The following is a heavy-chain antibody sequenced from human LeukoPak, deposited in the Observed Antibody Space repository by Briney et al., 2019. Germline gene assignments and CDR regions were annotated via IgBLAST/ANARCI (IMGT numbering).Heavy chain of an antibody. CDR2: IYYSGST. Sequence: GSLRLSCAASGFTFSHFWMSWVRQPPGKGLEWIGSIYYSGSTYYNPSLKSRVTISVDTSKNQFSLKLNSVTATDTAVYYCARHYGPWGQGTLVTVSS. CDR1: GFTFSHFW. CDR3: ARHYGP. D-gene: IGHD3-10*01. J-gene: IGHJ4*02. V-gene: IGHV4-39*01.